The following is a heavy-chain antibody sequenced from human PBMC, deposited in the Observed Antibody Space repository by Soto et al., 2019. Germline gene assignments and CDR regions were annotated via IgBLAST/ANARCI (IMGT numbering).Heavy chain of an antibody. J-gene: IGHJ6*02. Sequence: QVQLVQSGAEVKKPGSSVKVSCKASGGTFSSYAISWVRQAPGQGLEWMGGIIPIFGTANYEQKFQGRVTITADESTSTAYMELSSLRSEDTAVYYCARVQVAGTDYYYYGMDVWGQGTTVTVSS. D-gene: IGHD6-19*01. CDR1: GGTFSSYA. CDR2: IIPIFGTA. CDR3: ARVQVAGTDYYYYGMDV. V-gene: IGHV1-69*12.